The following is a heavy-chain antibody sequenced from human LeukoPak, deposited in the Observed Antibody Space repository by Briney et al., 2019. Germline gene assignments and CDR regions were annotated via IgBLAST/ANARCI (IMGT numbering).Heavy chain of an antibody. CDR2: ISSSSSYI. CDR1: GFTFSSYS. CDR3: ARVLYDEHYYYYYYMDV. Sequence: PGGSLRLSCAASGFTFSSYSMNWVRQAPGKSLEWVSSISSSSSYIYYADSVKGRFTISRDNAKNSLYLQMNSLRAEDTALYHCARVLYDEHYYYYYYMDVWGKGTTVTISS. J-gene: IGHJ6*03. D-gene: IGHD5/OR15-5a*01. V-gene: IGHV3-21*04.